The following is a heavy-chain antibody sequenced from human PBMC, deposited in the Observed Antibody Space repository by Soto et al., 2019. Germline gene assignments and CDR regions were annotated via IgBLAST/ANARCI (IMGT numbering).Heavy chain of an antibody. V-gene: IGHV3-30*18. Sequence: GGSLRLSCAASGFTFSSYGMHWVRQAPGKGLEWVAVISYDGSNKYYADSVKGRFTISRDNSKNTLYLQMNSLRAEDTAVYYCAKDATTVPYNWFDPWGQGTLVTVSS. CDR3: AKDATTVPYNWFDP. CDR1: GFTFSSYG. J-gene: IGHJ5*02. CDR2: ISYDGSNK. D-gene: IGHD4-17*01.